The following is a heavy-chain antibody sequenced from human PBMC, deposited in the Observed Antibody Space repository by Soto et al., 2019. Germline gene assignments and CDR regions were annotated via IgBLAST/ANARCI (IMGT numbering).Heavy chain of an antibody. CDR3: GKGGDYGDYAGESGFES. V-gene: IGHV3-74*02. J-gene: IGHJ5*01. Sequence: EVQLVESGGGLVQPGGSLRLSCAASGFTFFAYWIHWVRQVPGKGLVWVSRINGAGSHTSYADSVRGRCTISRDNSKNTVYLQKKSLTAEDTAVYCCGKGGDYGDYAGESGFESWGQGSMVSVSS. CDR2: INGAGSHT. D-gene: IGHD4-17*01. CDR1: GFTFFAYW.